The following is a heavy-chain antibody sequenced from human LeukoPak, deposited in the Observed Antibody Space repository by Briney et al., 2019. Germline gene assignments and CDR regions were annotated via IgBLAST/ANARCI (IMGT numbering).Heavy chain of an antibody. CDR1: GGSFSGYY. V-gene: IGHV4-34*01. CDR3: RGTRRAAAEDY. J-gene: IGHJ4*02. CDR2: INHSGST. D-gene: IGHD6-13*01. Sequence: SETLSLTCAVYGGSFSGYYWSWIRQPPGKGLEWIGEINHSGSTNYNPSHKSRVTISVDTSKNQFSLKLSSVTAADTAVYYCRGTRRAAAEDYWGQGTLVTVSS.